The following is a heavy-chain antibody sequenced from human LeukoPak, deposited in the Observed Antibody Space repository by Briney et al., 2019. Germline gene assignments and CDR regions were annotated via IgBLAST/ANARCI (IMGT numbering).Heavy chain of an antibody. J-gene: IGHJ4*02. V-gene: IGHV3-9*01. D-gene: IGHD6-13*01. CDR2: ISWNSGSI. Sequence: GGSLRLSCAASGFTFDDYAMHWVRQAPGKGLEWVSGISWNSGSIGYADSVKGRFTISRDNAKNSLYLQMNSLRAEDTALYYCAKGRYSSSWYEFDYWGQGTLATVSS. CDR1: GFTFDDYA. CDR3: AKGRYSSSWYEFDY.